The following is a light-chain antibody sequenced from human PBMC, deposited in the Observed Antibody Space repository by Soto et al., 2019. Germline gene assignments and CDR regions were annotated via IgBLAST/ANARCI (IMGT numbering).Light chain of an antibody. CDR2: DTS. V-gene: IGKV3-20*01. Sequence: EIVWTQSPGTLSLSPGERATLSCRASQSVNSGYLAWYQHTPGQAPRLLIYDTSTSATGIPDRFSGSGSGTDFTLTIGRLESEDFAVYYCQQYGSSPRTFGQGTKVEIK. CDR1: QSVNSGY. J-gene: IGKJ1*01. CDR3: QQYGSSPRT.